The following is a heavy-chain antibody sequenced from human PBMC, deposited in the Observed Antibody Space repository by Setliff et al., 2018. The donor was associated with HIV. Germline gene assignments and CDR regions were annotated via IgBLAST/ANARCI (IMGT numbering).Heavy chain of an antibody. CDR2: IYHTGST. V-gene: IGHV4-4*02. CDR3: ARQGDGYNLYHVYYFDY. Sequence: SETLSLTCDVSGGSISSFNWWSWVRQSPGKGLEWIGEIYHTGSTNYSPSLKSRVTISVDKSKNQFSLRLNSVTAADTAVYYCARQGDGYNLYHVYYFDYWGQGTLVTVSS. D-gene: IGHD5-12*01. J-gene: IGHJ4*02. CDR1: GGSISSFNW.